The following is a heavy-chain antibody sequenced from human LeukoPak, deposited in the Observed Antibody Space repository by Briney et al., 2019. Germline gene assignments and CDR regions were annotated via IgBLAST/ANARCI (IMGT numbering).Heavy chain of an antibody. D-gene: IGHD3-10*01. CDR2: IQYDGSKK. V-gene: IGHV3-30*02. CDR3: AKDIGSYYDY. Sequence: AGSVRFSCVASGFTFSSNGMHWVIHAPGKGQRGVTFIQYDGSKKYYADSVKGRFTISRDNSKNTLYLEMNSLRAEDTAVYYCAKDIGSYYDYWGQGILVTVSS. CDR1: GFTFSSNG. J-gene: IGHJ4*02.